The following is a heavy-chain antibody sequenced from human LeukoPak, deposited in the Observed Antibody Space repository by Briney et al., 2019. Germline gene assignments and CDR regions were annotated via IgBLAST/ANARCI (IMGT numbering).Heavy chain of an antibody. CDR3: AREGVSSWYGKPFDY. D-gene: IGHD6-13*01. Sequence: PGGSLRLSCAASGFTFSSYALSWVRQAPGKGLEWVSTISGSGGTTYYADSVKGRFTISRDNSKNTLYLQMNSLRAEDTAVYYCAREGVSSWYGKPFDYWGQGTLVTVSS. V-gene: IGHV3-23*01. CDR2: ISGSGGTT. J-gene: IGHJ4*02. CDR1: GFTFSSYA.